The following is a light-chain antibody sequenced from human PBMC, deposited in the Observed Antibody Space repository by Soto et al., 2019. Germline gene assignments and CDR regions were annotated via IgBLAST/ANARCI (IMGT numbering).Light chain of an antibody. CDR1: QSVSSSY. Sequence: EIVLTQSPGTLSLSPGERATLSCRASQSVSSSYLAWYQQKPGQAPRLLIYGASSKATGIPDRFSGSGSGTDFTLTISTLEPEAFAVYYCQQYGSSPSLTFGGGTKVEIK. CDR3: QQYGSSPSLT. CDR2: GAS. J-gene: IGKJ4*01. V-gene: IGKV3-20*01.